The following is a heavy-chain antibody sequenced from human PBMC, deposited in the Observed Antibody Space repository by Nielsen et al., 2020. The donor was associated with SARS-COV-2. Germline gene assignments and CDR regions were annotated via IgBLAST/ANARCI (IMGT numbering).Heavy chain of an antibody. CDR2: IIPIFGTA. D-gene: IGHD2/OR15-2a*01. CDR1: GGTFSSYA. J-gene: IGHJ6*02. V-gene: IGHV1-69*06. CDR3: ATTSGGVSKKHGMDV. Sequence: SVKVSCKASGGTFSSYAISWVRQAPGQGLEWMGGIIPIFGTANYAQKFQGRVTITADKSTSTAYMELSRLRSDDTAVYYCATTSGGVSKKHGMDVWGQGTTVTVSS.